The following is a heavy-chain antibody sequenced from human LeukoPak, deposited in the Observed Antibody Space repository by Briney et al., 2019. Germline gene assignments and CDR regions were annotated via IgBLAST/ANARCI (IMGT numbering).Heavy chain of an antibody. CDR1: GGTFSSYA. CDR2: IIPIFGTA. Sequence: SVKVSCKASGGTFSSYAISWVRQAPGQGLEWMGGIIPIFGTANYAQKFQGRVTITADESTSTAYMELSSLRSEDTAVHYCASGVEHQLLQGNWFDPWGQGTLVTVSS. V-gene: IGHV1-69*13. CDR3: ASGVEHQLLQGNWFDP. D-gene: IGHD2-2*01. J-gene: IGHJ5*02.